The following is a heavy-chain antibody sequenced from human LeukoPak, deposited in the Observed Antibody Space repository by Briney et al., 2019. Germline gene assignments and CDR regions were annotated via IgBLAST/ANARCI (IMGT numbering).Heavy chain of an antibody. Sequence: PGGSLRLSCLASGFTFGRYWMSWVRQAPGKGLEWVANMNQEGSEVNYVDSVKGRFTISRSNGKDSLYLQMSSLRAEDTAVYYCARELTTVTTFDYWGQGTLVTVSS. CDR2: MNQEGSEV. V-gene: IGHV3-7*01. CDR3: ARELTTVTTFDY. D-gene: IGHD4-17*01. CDR1: GFTFGRYW. J-gene: IGHJ4*02.